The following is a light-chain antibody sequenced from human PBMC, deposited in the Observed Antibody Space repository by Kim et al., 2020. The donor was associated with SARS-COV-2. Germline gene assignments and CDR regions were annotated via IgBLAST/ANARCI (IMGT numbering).Light chain of an antibody. J-gene: IGLJ2*01. CDR3: NSRDTSGYRLL. V-gene: IGLV3-19*01. CDR1: SLRNYY. Sequence: SSELTQDPAVSVALGQTVRITCQGDSLRNYYAAWYHQKPGQAPVLVIHGENDRPSGIPDRFSGSNSGDTACLTITGAPAEDEGDYYCNSRDTSGYRLLFG. CDR2: GEN.